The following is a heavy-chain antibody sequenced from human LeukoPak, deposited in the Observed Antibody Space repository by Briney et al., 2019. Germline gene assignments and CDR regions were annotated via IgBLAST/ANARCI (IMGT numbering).Heavy chain of an antibody. D-gene: IGHD6-6*01. CDR3: ARTFEYSSSSVSFDY. CDR1: GGTFSSYA. CDR2: IIPIFGTA. J-gene: IGHJ4*02. Sequence: ASVKVSCKASGGTFSSYAISWVRQAPGQGLEWMGGIIPIFGTANYAQKFQGRVTITTDESTSTAYMELSSLRSEDTAVYYCARTFEYSSSSVSFDYGGQGTLVTVSS. V-gene: IGHV1-69*05.